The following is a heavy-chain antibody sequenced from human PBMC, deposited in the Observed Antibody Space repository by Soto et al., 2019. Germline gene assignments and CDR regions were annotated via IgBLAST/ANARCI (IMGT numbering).Heavy chain of an antibody. CDR3: ARSVAVPGAHIDY. Sequence: PSETLSLTCTVSGGSISHNNPYWGWIRQPPGKGLEWIGNIFYGGSTYYNPSLKSRLTLSIDASKNQFSLRLSSVTAADTAVYFCARSVAVPGAHIDYWGQGTQVTVSS. J-gene: IGHJ4*02. V-gene: IGHV4-39*07. D-gene: IGHD6-19*01. CDR2: IFYGGST. CDR1: GGSISHNNPY.